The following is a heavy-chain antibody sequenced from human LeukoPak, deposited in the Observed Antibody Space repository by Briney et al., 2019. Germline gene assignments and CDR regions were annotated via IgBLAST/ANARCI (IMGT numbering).Heavy chain of an antibody. CDR3: AKDLTQLYLAFDY. Sequence: GGNLRLSCAASGFTFDDYAMHWVRQAPGKGLEWVSLISGDGSRTYYADSVKGRFTISRDNSRNSLYLQMNSLRTEDTALYYCAKDLTQLYLAFDYWGQGTLVTVSS. CDR1: GFTFDDYA. V-gene: IGHV3-43*02. CDR2: ISGDGSRT. D-gene: IGHD5-24*01. J-gene: IGHJ4*02.